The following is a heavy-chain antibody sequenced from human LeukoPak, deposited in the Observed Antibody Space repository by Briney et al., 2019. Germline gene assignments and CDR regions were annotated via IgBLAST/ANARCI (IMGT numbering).Heavy chain of an antibody. V-gene: IGHV1-46*01. J-gene: IGHJ4*02. CDR3: ARDQEGFDY. Sequence: AASVKVSCKASGYTFTYNYLHWVRQAPGQGLEWMGMIYPRDGSTSYAQNFQGRVTVTRDTSTTTVHIELRGLRSEDTAVYYCARDQEGFDYWGQGTVVTVSS. CDR1: GYTFTYNY. CDR2: IYPRDGST.